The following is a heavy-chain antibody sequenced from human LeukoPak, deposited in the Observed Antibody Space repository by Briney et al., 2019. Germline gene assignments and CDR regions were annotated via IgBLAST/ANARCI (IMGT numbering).Heavy chain of an antibody. CDR1: GYAFTGYY. V-gene: IGHV1-2*02. CDR2: INPNSGGT. CDR3: AGETMLAQWLAVGDY. D-gene: IGHD6-19*01. J-gene: IGHJ4*02. Sequence: GASVKVSCKASGYAFTGYYMHWVRQAPGQGLEWMGWINPNSGGTNYAQKFQGRVTMTRDTSISTAYMELSRLRSDDTAVYYCAGETMLAQWLAVGDYWGQGTLVTVSS.